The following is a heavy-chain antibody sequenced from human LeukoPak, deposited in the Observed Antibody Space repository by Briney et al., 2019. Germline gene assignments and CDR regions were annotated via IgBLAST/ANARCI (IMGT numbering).Heavy chain of an antibody. D-gene: IGHD6-6*01. CDR1: GFTFSSYA. CDR3: ARDEYSSSQDDYYYGMDV. CDR2: ISYDGSNK. Sequence: GGSLRLSCAASGFTFSSYAMHWVRQAPGKGLEWVAVISYDGSNKYYADSVKGRFTISRDNSKNTLYLRMNSLGAGDTAVYYCARDEYSSSQDDYYYGMDVWGQGTTVTVSS. V-gene: IGHV3-30-3*01. J-gene: IGHJ6*02.